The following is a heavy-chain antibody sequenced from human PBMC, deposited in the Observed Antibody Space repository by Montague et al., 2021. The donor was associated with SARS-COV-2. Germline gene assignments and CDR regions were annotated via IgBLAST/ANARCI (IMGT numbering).Heavy chain of an antibody. J-gene: IGHJ4*02. Sequence: SETLSLTCTVSGGSISPYYWSWIRQPPGKGREGIGNIYYTGSTNXXSSLKIRPTISWDTPENQFSLKVTSVTPADTAVYYCARVGWELRVGDYYFDYWGQGTLVTVSS. CDR1: GGSISPYY. CDR2: IYYTGST. CDR3: ARVGWELRVGDYYFDY. D-gene: IGHD1-26*01. V-gene: IGHV4-59*01.